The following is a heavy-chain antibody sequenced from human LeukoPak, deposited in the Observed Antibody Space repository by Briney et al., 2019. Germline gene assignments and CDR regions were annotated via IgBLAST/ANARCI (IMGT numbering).Heavy chain of an antibody. CDR2: IYNSGST. D-gene: IGHD3-22*01. J-gene: IGHJ2*01. CDR3: ARSTKPAYDSSGYPYWYFDL. Sequence: PSQTLSLTCAVSGGSISSGGYSWGWIRQPTGKGLEWVGYIYNSGSTYYNPSLKSRVTISVDRSKNQFSLKLSSVTAADTAVYYCARSTKPAYDSSGYPYWYFDLWGRGTLVTVSS. V-gene: IGHV4-30-2*01. CDR1: GGSISSGGYS.